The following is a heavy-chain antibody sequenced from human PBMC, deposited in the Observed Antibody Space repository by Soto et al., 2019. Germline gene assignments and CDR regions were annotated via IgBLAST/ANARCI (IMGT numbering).Heavy chain of an antibody. D-gene: IGHD1-1*01. CDR2: IFSAENGK. J-gene: IGHJ4*02. CDR1: GFSMTSYT. CDR3: ARDRQPDGIWTFDY. V-gene: IGHV3-23*01. Sequence: EVQLLESGGGMIQPGGSLRLSCSGSGFSMTSYTMGWVRLAPGKGLEWVATIFSAENGKEYAGSVRGRFSLSRDNSKNIMYLQMNSLRVEDTALYYCARDRQPDGIWTFDYWGRGTLVTVSS.